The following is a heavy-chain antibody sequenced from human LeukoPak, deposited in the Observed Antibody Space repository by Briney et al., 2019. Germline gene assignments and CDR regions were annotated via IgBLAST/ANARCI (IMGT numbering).Heavy chain of an antibody. Sequence: PGGSLRLSCAASGFTFSSYAMHWVRQAPGKGLEWVAVISYDGSNKYYADSVKGRFTISRDNAKNSLYLQMNSLRAEDTAVYYCARDQLGLEQPGEHDYWRQGTLVTVSS. J-gene: IGHJ4*02. CDR3: ARDQLGLEQPGEHDY. CDR2: ISYDGSNK. CDR1: GFTFSSYA. V-gene: IGHV3-30*04. D-gene: IGHD1/OR15-1a*01.